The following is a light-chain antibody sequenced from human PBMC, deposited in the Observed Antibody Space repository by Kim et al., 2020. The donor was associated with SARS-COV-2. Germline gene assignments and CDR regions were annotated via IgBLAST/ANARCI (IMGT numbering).Light chain of an antibody. Sequence: LSASVGDRVTITCRASQSIETHLAWHQQKPGKAPRLLVFDASSLGSGVPSRFSSSGSGTEFTLTISSLRPDDFATYYCHQYNSPWTFGQGTKLEI. CDR3: HQYNSPWT. CDR1: QSIETH. V-gene: IGKV1-5*01. CDR2: DAS. J-gene: IGKJ1*01.